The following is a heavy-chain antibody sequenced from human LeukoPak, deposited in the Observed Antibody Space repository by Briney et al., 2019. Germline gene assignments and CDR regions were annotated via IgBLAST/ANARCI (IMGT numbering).Heavy chain of an antibody. CDR3: VRRVRYFGQNDY. CDR2: IYYTGST. CDR1: GASMSDYY. V-gene: IGHV4-59*08. D-gene: IGHD3-9*01. Sequence: SETLSLTCTVSGASMSDYYWSWIRQPPGKGLEWIGYIYYTGSTNYNPSLKSRVTMSVDTSKNQISLKLSSVTTADSAVYYCVRRVRYFGQNDYWGQGTLVTVSS. J-gene: IGHJ4*02.